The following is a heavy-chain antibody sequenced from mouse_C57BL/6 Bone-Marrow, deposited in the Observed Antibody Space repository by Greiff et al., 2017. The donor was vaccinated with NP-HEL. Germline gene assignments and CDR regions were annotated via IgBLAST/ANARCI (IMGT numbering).Heavy chain of an antibody. V-gene: IGHV1-81*01. J-gene: IGHJ2*01. D-gene: IGHD2-4*01. CDR1: GYTFTSYG. Sequence: QVQLQQSGAELARPGASVKLSCKASGYTFTSYGISWVKQRTGPGLEWIGEIYPRSGNTYYNEKFKGKATLTADKSSSTAYMELRSLTSEDAAVYFCARSDYDYDEGGYWGQGTTLTVSS. CDR2: IYPRSGNT. CDR3: ARSDYDYDEGGY.